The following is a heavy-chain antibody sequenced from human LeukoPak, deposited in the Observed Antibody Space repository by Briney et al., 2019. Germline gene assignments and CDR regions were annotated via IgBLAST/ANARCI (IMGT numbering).Heavy chain of an antibody. CDR3: AKDRGSSWTGFFDY. CDR2: ISYDGSNK. D-gene: IGHD6-13*01. CDR1: GFTFSSYG. J-gene: IGHJ4*02. V-gene: IGHV3-30*18. Sequence: GGSLRLSCAASGFTFSSYGMHWVRQAPGKGLEWVAVISYDGSNKYYTDSVKGRFTISRDNSKNTLYLQMNSLRAEDTAVYYCAKDRGSSWTGFFDYWGQGTLVTVSS.